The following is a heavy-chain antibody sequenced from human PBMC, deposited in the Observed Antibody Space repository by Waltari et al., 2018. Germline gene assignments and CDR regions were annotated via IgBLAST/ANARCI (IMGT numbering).Heavy chain of an antibody. Sequence: DVQLVESGGGLVQPGGSLRLSCAASGFIFSNYWMSWVRQAPGKGLEGVANIKQDGSEKYYVDSVKGRFTISRDNAKNSLYLQMNSLRAEDTAVYFCARDTTGGLGHFDYWGQGTLVTVPS. CDR2: IKQDGSEK. CDR3: ARDTTGGLGHFDY. CDR1: GFIFSNYW. D-gene: IGHD1-1*01. J-gene: IGHJ4*02. V-gene: IGHV3-7*03.